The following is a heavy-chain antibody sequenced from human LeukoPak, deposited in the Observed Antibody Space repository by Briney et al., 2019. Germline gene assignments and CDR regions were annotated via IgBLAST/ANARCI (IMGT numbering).Heavy chain of an antibody. Sequence: QPGGSLRLSCTASGFTFSNYWMSWVRQAPGKGLEWVANIKQDGSEKYYVDSVKGRFTVPRDNAKNSLYLQMNSLRAGDTAVYYCAREGSSSWFAGYYYYYYYMDVWGKGTTVTVSS. J-gene: IGHJ6*03. V-gene: IGHV3-7*01. CDR2: IKQDGSEK. CDR3: AREGSSSWFAGYYYYYYYMDV. D-gene: IGHD6-13*01. CDR1: GFTFSNYW.